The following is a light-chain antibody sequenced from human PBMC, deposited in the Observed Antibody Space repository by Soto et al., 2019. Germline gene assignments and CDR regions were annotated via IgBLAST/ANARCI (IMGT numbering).Light chain of an antibody. CDR1: QGISSY. CDR2: AAS. V-gene: IGKV1-9*01. J-gene: IGKJ5*01. CDR3: QQRSNWPIT. Sequence: DIQLTQSPSSLSASVGDRVTITCRASQGISSYLAWYQQKPGKAPKLLIYAASTLQSGVPSRFSGSGSGTEFTLTISSLQSEDFAVYYCQQRSNWPITFGQGTRLEIK.